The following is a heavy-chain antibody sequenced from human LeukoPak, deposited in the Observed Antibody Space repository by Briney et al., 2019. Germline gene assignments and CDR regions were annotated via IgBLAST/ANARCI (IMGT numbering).Heavy chain of an antibody. Sequence: GGSLRLSCAASGFTFSSYSMNWVRQAPGKGLEWVSFISTSSSYIHNADSVKGRFTISRDNAENSLYLQMNSLRAEDTAVYYCARAPRFRLVGVPKGPFDPWGQGTLVTVSS. D-gene: IGHD3-10*01. V-gene: IGHV3-21*04. CDR1: GFTFSSYS. J-gene: IGHJ5*02. CDR2: ISTSSSYI. CDR3: ARAPRFRLVGVPKGPFDP.